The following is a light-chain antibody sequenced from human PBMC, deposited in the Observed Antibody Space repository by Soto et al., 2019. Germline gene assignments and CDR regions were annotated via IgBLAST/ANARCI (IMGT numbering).Light chain of an antibody. CDR1: IGAVTSGHY. CDR2: NTN. CDR3: SHVYSGVVI. J-gene: IGLJ2*01. Sequence: QAVVTQEPSLTVSPGGTVTLTCGSSIGAVTSGHYPYWFQQKPGQAPRTLIYNTNNKHSWTPARFSGSLLGGNAALTLSGAQPEDEAEYYCSHVYSGVVIFGGGTKVTVL. V-gene: IGLV7-46*01.